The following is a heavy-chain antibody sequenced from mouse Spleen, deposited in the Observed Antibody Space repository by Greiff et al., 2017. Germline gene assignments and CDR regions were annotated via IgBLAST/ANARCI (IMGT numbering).Heavy chain of an antibody. CDR3: ARGSNWEAYFDY. J-gene: IGHJ2*01. Sequence: EVHLVESGGGLVQPGGSLRLSCATSGFTFSDFYMEWVRQPPGKRLEWIAASRNKANDYTTEYSASVKGRFIVSRDTSQSILYLQMNALRAEDTAIYYCARGSNWEAYFDYWGQGTTLTVSS. CDR2: SRNKANDYTT. CDR1: GFTFSDFY. D-gene: IGHD4-1*01. V-gene: IGHV7-1*02.